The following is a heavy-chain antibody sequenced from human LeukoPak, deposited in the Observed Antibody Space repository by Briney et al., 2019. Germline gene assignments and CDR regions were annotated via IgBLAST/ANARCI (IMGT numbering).Heavy chain of an antibody. J-gene: IGHJ3*02. D-gene: IGHD3-10*01. V-gene: IGHV3-48*03. CDR1: GFIFNTYE. Sequence: GSLRLSCAASGFIFNTYEMSWVRQAPGKGLEWISYISSSGTTIYYTDSVKGRFTISRDNAKNSLGLQMNSLRAEDTAIYYCAREIKGSNAFDMWGQGTMVTVSS. CDR3: AREIKGSNAFDM. CDR2: ISSSGTTI.